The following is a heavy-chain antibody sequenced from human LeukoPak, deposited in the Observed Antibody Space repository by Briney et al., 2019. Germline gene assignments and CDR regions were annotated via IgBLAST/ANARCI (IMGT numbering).Heavy chain of an antibody. J-gene: IGHJ4*02. CDR3: SKDVREGYNINTPWGYLDH. D-gene: IGHD2-15*01. Sequence: GGSLRLSCAASGFTFSNYAMHWVRQAPGKGLEWVAVMSSDGSSTYYVDSVKGRFTISRDNSKTILYRQMNSLRPEATAIYGCSKDVREGYNINTPWGYLDHWGQGTLVTVSS. V-gene: IGHV3-30*18. CDR1: GFTFSNYA. CDR2: MSSDGSST.